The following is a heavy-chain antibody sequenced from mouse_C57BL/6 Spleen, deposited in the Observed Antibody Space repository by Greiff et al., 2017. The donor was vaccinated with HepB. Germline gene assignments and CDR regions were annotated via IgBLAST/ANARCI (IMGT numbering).Heavy chain of an antibody. V-gene: IGHV14-4*01. D-gene: IGHD2-1*01. J-gene: IGHJ2*01. CDR1: GFNIKDDY. CDR3: TTLYYFLDY. CDR2: IDPENGDT. Sequence: DVQLQESGAELVRPGASVKLSCTASGFNIKDDYMHWVKQRPEQGLEWIGWIDPENGDTEYASKFQGKATITADTSSNTAYLQLSSLTSEDTAVYYGTTLYYFLDYWGQGTTLTVSS.